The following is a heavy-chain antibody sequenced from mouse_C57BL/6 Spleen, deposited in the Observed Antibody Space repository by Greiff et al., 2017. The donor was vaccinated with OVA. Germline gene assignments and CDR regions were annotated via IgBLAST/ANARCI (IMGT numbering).Heavy chain of an antibody. V-gene: IGHV1-64*01. CDR2: IHPNSGSN. D-gene: IGHD1-1*01. CDR3: ARGGITTVVDDYAMDY. CDR1: GYTFTSYW. J-gene: IGHJ4*01. Sequence: QVQLQQPGAELVKPGASVKLSCKASGYTFTSYWMHWVKQRPGQGLEWIGMIHPNSGSNNYNEKFKSKATLTVDKSSSTAYMQLSSLTSEDSAVYYCARGGITTVVDDYAMDYWGQGTSVTVSS.